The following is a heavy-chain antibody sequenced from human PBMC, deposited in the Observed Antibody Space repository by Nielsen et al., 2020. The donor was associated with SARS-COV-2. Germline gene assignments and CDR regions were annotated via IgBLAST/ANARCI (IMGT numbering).Heavy chain of an antibody. Sequence: ASVKVSCKASGYTFTSYGISWVRQAPGQGLEWMGWISAYNGNTNYAQKLQGRVTMTTDTSTSTAYMELRSLRSDDTAVYYCARDIPDSSIQLWPGLIYYGMDVWGQGTTVTVSS. V-gene: IGHV1-18*01. CDR3: ARDIPDSSIQLWPGLIYYGMDV. CDR1: GYTFTSYG. J-gene: IGHJ6*02. D-gene: IGHD5-18*01. CDR2: ISAYNGNT.